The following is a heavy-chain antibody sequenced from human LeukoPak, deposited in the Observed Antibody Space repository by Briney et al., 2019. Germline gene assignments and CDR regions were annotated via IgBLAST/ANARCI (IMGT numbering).Heavy chain of an antibody. CDR1: GFTLRSYA. CDR3: ARDRNAFDI. V-gene: IGHV3-23*01. Sequence: PGGSLRLSCAASGFTLRSYAMSWVRQAPGKGLEWVASMSGSGGSTYYADSVKGRFTISRDNSKNTLYLQVNSLRAEDTAVYYCARDRNAFDIWGQGTMVTVSS. J-gene: IGHJ3*02. CDR2: MSGSGGST.